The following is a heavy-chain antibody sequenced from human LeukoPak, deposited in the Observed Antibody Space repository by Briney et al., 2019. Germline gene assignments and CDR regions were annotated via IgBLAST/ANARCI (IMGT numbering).Heavy chain of an antibody. D-gene: IGHD6-13*01. V-gene: IGHV1-69*04. Sequence: GASVKVSCKASGGTFSSYAISWVRQAPGQGLEWMGRIIPILGIANYAQKLQGRVTMTTDTSTSTAYMELRSLRSDDTAVYYCARDSSSWYYYYGMDVWGQGTTVTVSS. J-gene: IGHJ6*02. CDR3: ARDSSSWYYYYGMDV. CDR1: GGTFSSYA. CDR2: IIPILGIA.